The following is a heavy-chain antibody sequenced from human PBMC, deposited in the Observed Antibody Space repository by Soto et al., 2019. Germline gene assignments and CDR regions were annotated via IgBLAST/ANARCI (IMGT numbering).Heavy chain of an antibody. CDR3: ARKSNLGRDYYYYYGMDV. Sequence: SVKASCKASGGTFSSYAISWVRQAPGQGLEWMGGIIPIFGTANYAQKFQGQVTISADKSISTAYLQWSSLKASDTAMYYCARKSNLGRDYYYYYGMDVWGQGTTVTVSS. CDR1: GGTFSSYA. V-gene: IGHV1-69*06. J-gene: IGHJ6*02. CDR2: IIPIFGTA.